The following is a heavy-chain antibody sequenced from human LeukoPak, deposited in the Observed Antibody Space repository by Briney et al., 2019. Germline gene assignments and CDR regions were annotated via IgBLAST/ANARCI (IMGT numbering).Heavy chain of an antibody. J-gene: IGHJ4*02. CDR3: TSGSGYLLEPFDY. CDR1: GFSFNSYW. V-gene: IGHV3-7*03. D-gene: IGHD3-22*01. CDR2: IDPAGTDT. Sequence: GGSLRLSCAASGFSFNSYWMTWVRQPPGRGLEWVANIDPAGTDTYYVDPVKGRFTISRDNAKNLVYLQMNSLRAEDTAVYYCTSGSGYLLEPFDYWGQGTLVTVSS.